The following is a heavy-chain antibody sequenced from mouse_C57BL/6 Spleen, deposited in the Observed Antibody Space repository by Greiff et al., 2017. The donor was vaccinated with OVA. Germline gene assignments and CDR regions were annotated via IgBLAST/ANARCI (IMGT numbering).Heavy chain of an antibody. Sequence: QVQLQQSGAELVRPGSSVKLSCKASGYTFTSYWMHWVKQRPIQGLEWIGNIDPSDSETHYNQKFKDKATLTVDKSSSTAYMQLSSLTSEDSAVYYCARLNDGYYFDYWGQGTTLTVSS. D-gene: IGHD2-3*01. V-gene: IGHV1-52*01. CDR2: IDPSDSET. CDR1: GYTFTSYW. J-gene: IGHJ2*01. CDR3: ARLNDGYYFDY.